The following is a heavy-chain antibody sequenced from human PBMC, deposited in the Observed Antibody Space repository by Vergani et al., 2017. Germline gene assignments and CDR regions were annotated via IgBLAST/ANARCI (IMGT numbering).Heavy chain of an antibody. CDR3: ARYTTYTDS. D-gene: IGHD1-1*01. Sequence: EVELVQSGPEMSKPGESLKISCKGSEYSFGNYWIGWVRQMPGKGLEWMGIIYPADSDTRYSPSFQGQVTISADKSISTAFLQWDSLKASDTALYYCARYTTYTDSWGQGTLVTVSS. J-gene: IGHJ4*02. V-gene: IGHV5-51*03. CDR2: IYPADSDT. CDR1: EYSFGNYW.